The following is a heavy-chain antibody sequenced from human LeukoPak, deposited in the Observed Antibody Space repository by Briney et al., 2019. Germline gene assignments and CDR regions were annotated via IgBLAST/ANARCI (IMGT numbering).Heavy chain of an antibody. CDR1: GFSFSSYG. D-gene: IGHD5-24*01. CDR2: ISYDGSTK. CDR3: ARDRSPVEMPTIDL. J-gene: IGHJ1*01. V-gene: IGHV3-30*03. Sequence: GGSLRLSCAASGFSFSSYGRHWVRQAPGKGLEWVAVISYDGSTKYYAHSVKGRFTISRDNSKNTLYLQMNSQRAEDTAVYYCARDRSPVEMPTIDLWGQSPLVPVSS.